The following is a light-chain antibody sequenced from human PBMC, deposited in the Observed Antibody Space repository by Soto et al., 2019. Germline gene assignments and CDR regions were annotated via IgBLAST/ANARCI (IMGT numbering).Light chain of an antibody. Sequence: DLQLTQSPSFLSASVGDRVTITCRASQGISSYLAWYQQKPGKAPKLLIYAASTLQSGVPSRFRGSGSGTEVTLTISSLQPEDFATYYCQQLNSYPLTFGPGTKVDIK. V-gene: IGKV1-9*01. J-gene: IGKJ3*01. CDR1: QGISSY. CDR2: AAS. CDR3: QQLNSYPLT.